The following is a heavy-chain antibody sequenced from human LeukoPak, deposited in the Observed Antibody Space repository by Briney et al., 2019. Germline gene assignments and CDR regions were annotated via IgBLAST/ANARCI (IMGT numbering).Heavy chain of an antibody. D-gene: IGHD4-11*01. CDR2: IYYSGST. Sequence: SETLSLTCTVSGGSISSYYWSWIRQPPGKGLEWIGYIYYSGSTNYNPSLKSRVTISVDTSKNQFSLKLSSVTAADTAVYYCARYSKPTYYFDYWGQGTLVTVSS. CDR1: GGSISSYY. CDR3: ARYSKPTYYFDY. V-gene: IGHV4-59*08. J-gene: IGHJ4*02.